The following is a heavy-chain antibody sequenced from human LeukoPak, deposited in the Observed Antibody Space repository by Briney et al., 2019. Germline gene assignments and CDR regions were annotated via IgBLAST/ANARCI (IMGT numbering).Heavy chain of an antibody. D-gene: IGHD6-19*01. CDR1: GFTFSSYW. J-gene: IGHJ4*02. Sequence: GGSLRLSCAASGFTFSSYWMSWVRQAPGKGLEWVADIKQDGSEKYYVDSVKGRFTNSRDNAKNSLYLQMNSLRAEDTAVYYCARWLLPTYFDYWGQGTLVTVSS. CDR2: IKQDGSEK. CDR3: ARWLLPTYFDY. V-gene: IGHV3-7*01.